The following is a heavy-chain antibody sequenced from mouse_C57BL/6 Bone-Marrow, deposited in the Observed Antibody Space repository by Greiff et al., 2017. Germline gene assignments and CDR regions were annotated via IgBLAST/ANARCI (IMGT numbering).Heavy chain of an antibody. J-gene: IGHJ4*01. V-gene: IGHV3-6*01. D-gene: IGHD4-1*01. CDR2: ISYDGSN. CDR3: ASPLTGAMDY. Sequence: EVKLVESGPGLVKPSQSLSLTCSVTGYSITSGYYWNWIRQFPGNKLEWMGYISYDGSNNYNPSLKNRISITRDTSKNQFFLKLNSVTTEDTATYYCASPLTGAMDYWGQGTSVTVSS. CDR1: GYSITSGYY.